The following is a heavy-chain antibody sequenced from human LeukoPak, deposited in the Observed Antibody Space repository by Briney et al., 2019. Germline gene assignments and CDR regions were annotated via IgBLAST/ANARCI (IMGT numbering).Heavy chain of an antibody. CDR1: GGTFSSYA. CDR3: AREALLAYCGGDCYSGYDY. D-gene: IGHD2-21*02. V-gene: IGHV1-69*04. J-gene: IGHJ4*02. Sequence: GASVKVSCKASGGTFSSYAISWVRQAPGQGLEWMGRIISILGIANYAQKFQGRVTITADKSTSTAYMELSSLRSEDTAVYYCAREALLAYCGGDCYSGYDYWGQGTLVTVSS. CDR2: IISILGIA.